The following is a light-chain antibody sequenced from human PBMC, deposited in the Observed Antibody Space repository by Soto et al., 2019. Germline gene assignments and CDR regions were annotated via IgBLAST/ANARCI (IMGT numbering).Light chain of an antibody. J-gene: IGLJ3*02. CDR3: SSYSTTSTLVV. V-gene: IGLV2-14*03. Sequence: QSALTQPASVSGSPGQSITISCTGTSSDVGADNYVCWYQQHPDNAPKLIIYELTNRPSGVSNRFSGSKSGNTASLTISGLQAEDDADYYCSSYSTTSTLVVFGGGTKLTVL. CDR1: SSDVGADNY. CDR2: ELT.